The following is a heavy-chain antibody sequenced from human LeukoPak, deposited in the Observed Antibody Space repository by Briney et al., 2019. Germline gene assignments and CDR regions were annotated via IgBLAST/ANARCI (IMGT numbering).Heavy chain of an antibody. CDR2: INPSIGST. J-gene: IGHJ4*02. D-gene: IGHD6-13*01. Sequence: ASVRVSCKASGYSFSSYYMQWVRQAPGQGLEWMGIINPSIGSTSYAQKFQGRVTMTRDTSTSTVYMDLNRLRSEDTAIYYCARDGRPRAAAALSSDHWGQGTLVTVSS. CDR3: ARDGRPRAAAALSSDH. CDR1: GYSFSSYY. V-gene: IGHV1-46*01.